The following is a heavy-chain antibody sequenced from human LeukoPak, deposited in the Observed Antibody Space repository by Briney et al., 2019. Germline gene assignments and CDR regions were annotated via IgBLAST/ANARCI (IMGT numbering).Heavy chain of an antibody. D-gene: IGHD3-22*01. J-gene: IGHJ4*02. V-gene: IGHV1-8*01. CDR1: GYTFTSYD. CDR3: ARGPDYYDSSTYVDLLSL. CDR2: MNPNSGNT. Sequence: GASVKVSCKASGYTFTSYDINWVRQATGQGLERMGWMNPNSGNTGYAQKFQGRVTMTRNTSISTAYMELSSLRSEDTAVYYCARGPDYYDSSTYVDLLSLWGQGTLVTVSS.